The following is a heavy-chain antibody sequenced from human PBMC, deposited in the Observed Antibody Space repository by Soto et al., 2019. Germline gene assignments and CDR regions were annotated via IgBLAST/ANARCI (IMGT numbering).Heavy chain of an antibody. CDR2: VRSKPYGGTT. CDR1: GFTFGDYA. V-gene: IGHV3-49*03. Sequence: VQLVESGGGLVEPGRSLRLSCTASGFTFGDYAMSWFRQAPGKGLEWVGFVRSKPYGGTTQYAATGKGRFTISRDDSKIIAYLQMNSLETEATAVYYCARATPGLAFASFDYWGQGTLVTVSS. CDR3: ARATPGLAFASFDY. J-gene: IGHJ4*02.